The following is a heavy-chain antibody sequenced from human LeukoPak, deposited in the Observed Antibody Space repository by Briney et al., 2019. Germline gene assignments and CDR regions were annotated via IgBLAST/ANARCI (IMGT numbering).Heavy chain of an antibody. V-gene: IGHV4-4*09. CDR2: IYTSGST. CDR3: ARHGLVFDDYYDSSGYSQNWFDP. J-gene: IGHJ5*02. CDR1: GCSFSSYY. Sequence: SETLSLTCTVSGCSFSSYYWSWIRQPPGKGLEWIGYIYTSGSTNYNASLKSRVTISVDTSKNQSSMKLSSVTAADTAVYYCARHGLVFDDYYDSSGYSQNWFDPWGQGTLVTVSS. D-gene: IGHD3-22*01.